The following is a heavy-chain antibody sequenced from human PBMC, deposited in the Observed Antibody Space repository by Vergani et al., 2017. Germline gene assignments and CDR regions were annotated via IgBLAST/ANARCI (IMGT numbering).Heavy chain of an antibody. D-gene: IGHD3-10*01. CDR3: ARGYSSYYYGSGRWFDP. CDR2: IYHSGST. Sequence: QVQLQESGPGLVKPPGTLSLTCAVSGGSLSSSNWWSWVRQPPGKGLEWIGEIYHSGSTNYNPSLKSRVTISVDKSKNQFSLKLSSVTAADTAVYYCARGYSSYYYGSGRWFDPWGQGTLVTVSS. V-gene: IGHV4-4*03. J-gene: IGHJ5*02. CDR1: GGSLSSSNW.